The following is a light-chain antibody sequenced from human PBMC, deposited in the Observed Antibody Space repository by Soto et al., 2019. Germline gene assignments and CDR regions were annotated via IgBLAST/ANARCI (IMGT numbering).Light chain of an antibody. CDR3: QQRYNRPPLT. CDR2: DSS. V-gene: IGKV3-11*01. Sequence: EVVLTQSPATLSLSPGERATLSCRASQSLSTYLAWYQQKPGQAPRLLIYDSSNRSTGVPARFSGSGSGPDFTLTISSLEPEDFAVYDCQQRYNRPPLTHGGGTRVEIK. J-gene: IGKJ4*01. CDR1: QSLSTY.